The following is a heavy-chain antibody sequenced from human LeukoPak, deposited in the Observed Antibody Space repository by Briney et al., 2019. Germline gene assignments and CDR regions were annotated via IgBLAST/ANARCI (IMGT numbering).Heavy chain of an antibody. CDR3: ARLHAHYDSNGYYYYSGFYFDY. D-gene: IGHD3-22*01. V-gene: IGHV5-51*01. CDR2: IYPGDSDT. CDR1: GNSFTSYW. Sequence: GESLKISCKDSGNSFTSYWIGWVRQMPGKGLEWMGIIYPGDSDTRYSPSFQGQVTISADKSISTAYLQWSSLKASDTAMYYCARLHAHYDSNGYYYYSGFYFDYWGQGTLVTVSS. J-gene: IGHJ4*02.